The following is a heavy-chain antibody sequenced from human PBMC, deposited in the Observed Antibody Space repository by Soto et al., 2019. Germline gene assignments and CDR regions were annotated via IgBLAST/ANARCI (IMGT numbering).Heavy chain of an antibody. CDR2: ISGSGGST. V-gene: IGHV3-23*01. Sequence: PGGSLRLSCAASGFTFSSYAMSWVRQAPGKGLEWVSAISGSGGSTYYADSVKGRFTISRDNSKNTLYLQMNSLRAEDTAVYYCARDLEQQLGGFDYWDQGTLVTVSS. J-gene: IGHJ4*02. D-gene: IGHD6-13*01. CDR1: GFTFSSYA. CDR3: ARDLEQQLGGFDY.